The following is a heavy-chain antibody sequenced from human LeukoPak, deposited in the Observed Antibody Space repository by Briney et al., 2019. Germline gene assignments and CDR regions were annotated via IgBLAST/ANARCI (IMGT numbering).Heavy chain of an antibody. CDR1: GFTFSNAW. J-gene: IGHJ4*02. V-gene: IGHV3-15*01. Sequence: PGGSLRLSCAASGFTFSNAWMSWVRQAPGKGLEWIGRIKSTTDGGTTDYAAPVKGRFTISRDDSKNTLYLQMNSLKTEDTAVYYCTTEPLGYCSKTSCYDYFDYWGQGTLVTVSS. CDR3: TTEPLGYCSKTSCYDYFDY. D-gene: IGHD2-2*01. CDR2: IKSTTDGGTT.